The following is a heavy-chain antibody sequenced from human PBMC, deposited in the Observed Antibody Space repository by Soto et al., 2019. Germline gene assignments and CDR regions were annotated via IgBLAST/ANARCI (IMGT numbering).Heavy chain of an antibody. J-gene: IGHJ6*03. CDR1: GYTLTELS. V-gene: IGHV1-24*01. CDR3: ATPGSGNYYMDV. CDR2: FDPEDGET. Sequence: ASVKVSCKVSGYTLTELSMHWVRQAPGKGLEWMGGFDPEDGETIYAQKFQGRVTMTEDTSTDTAYMELSSLRSEDTAVYYCATPGSGNYYMDVWGKGTTVTVSS.